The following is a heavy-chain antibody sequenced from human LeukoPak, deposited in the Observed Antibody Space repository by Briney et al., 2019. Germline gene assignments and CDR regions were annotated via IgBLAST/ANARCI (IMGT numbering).Heavy chain of an antibody. J-gene: IGHJ5*02. V-gene: IGHV1-2*02. CDR1: GGTFSSYA. CDR2: INPNSGGT. Sequence: ASVKVSCKASGGTFSSYAISWVRQAPGQGLEWMGWINPNSGGTNYAQKFQGRVTMTRDTSISTAYMELSRLRSDDTAVYYCARRVGLTMVRGDPSPPCWFDPWGQGTLVTVSS. D-gene: IGHD3-10*01. CDR3: ARRVGLTMVRGDPSPPCWFDP.